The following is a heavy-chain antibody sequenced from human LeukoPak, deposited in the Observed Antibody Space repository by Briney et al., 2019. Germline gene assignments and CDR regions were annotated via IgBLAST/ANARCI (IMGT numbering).Heavy chain of an antibody. CDR2: IYYSGST. J-gene: IGHJ4*02. Sequence: SETLSLTCTVSGGSISSSSYYWGWLRQPPGKGLEWIGSIYYSGSTYYNPSLKSRVTISVDTSKNQFSLKLSSVTAADTAVYYCARALLGYSYGYTLGYWGQGTLVTVSS. CDR3: ARALLGYSYGYTLGY. V-gene: IGHV4-39*01. D-gene: IGHD5-18*01. CDR1: GGSISSSSYY.